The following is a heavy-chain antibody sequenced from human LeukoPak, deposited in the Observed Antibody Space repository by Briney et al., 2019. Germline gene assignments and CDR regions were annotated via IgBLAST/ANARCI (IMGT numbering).Heavy chain of an antibody. Sequence: PGGSLRLSCAASGFTVSSNYMSWVRQAPGKGLEWVSVIYSGGSTYYADSVKGRFTISRDNSKNTLYLQMNSLRAEDTAVYYCARDSSTAAGILDYWGQGTLVTVSS. V-gene: IGHV3-66*01. CDR3: ARDSSTAAGILDY. J-gene: IGHJ4*02. D-gene: IGHD6-13*01. CDR2: IYSGGST. CDR1: GFTVSSNY.